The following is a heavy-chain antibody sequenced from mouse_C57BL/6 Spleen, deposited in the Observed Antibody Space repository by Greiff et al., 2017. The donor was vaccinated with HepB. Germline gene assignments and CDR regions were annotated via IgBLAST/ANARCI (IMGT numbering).Heavy chain of an antibody. J-gene: IGHJ4*01. V-gene: IGHV5-17*01. CDR3: ASSNNYYAMDY. Sequence: EVQGVESGGGLVKPGGSLKLSCAASGFTFSDYGMHWVRQAPEKGLEWVAYISSGSSTIYYADTVKGRFTISRDNAKNTLFLQMTSLRSEDTAMYYCASSNNYYAMDYWGQGTSVTVSS. CDR2: ISSGSSTI. CDR1: GFTFSDYG.